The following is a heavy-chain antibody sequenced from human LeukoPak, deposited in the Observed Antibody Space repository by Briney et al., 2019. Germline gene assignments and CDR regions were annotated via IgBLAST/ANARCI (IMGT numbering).Heavy chain of an antibody. V-gene: IGHV4-59*01. CDR2: IYYSGST. Sequence: SETLSLTCTVSGGSISSYYWSWIRQPPGKGLEWIGYIYYSGSTNYNPSLKSRVTISVDTSKNQFSLKLSSVTAADTAVYYCARSPWAAAGTEPYYFDYWGQGTLVTVSS. J-gene: IGHJ4*02. D-gene: IGHD6-13*01. CDR1: GGSISSYY. CDR3: ARSPWAAAGTEPYYFDY.